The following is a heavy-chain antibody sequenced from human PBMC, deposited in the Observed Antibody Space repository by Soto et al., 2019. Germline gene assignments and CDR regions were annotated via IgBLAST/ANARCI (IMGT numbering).Heavy chain of an antibody. V-gene: IGHV3-23*01. D-gene: IGHD3-3*01. CDR3: AKATKGYDFWSGHHDAFDI. J-gene: IGHJ3*02. CDR1: GFTFSSYA. Sequence: GGSLRLSCAASGFTFSSYAMSWVRQAPWKGLEWVSAISGSGGSTYYADSVKGRFTISRDNSKNTLYLQMNSLRAEDTAVYYCAKATKGYDFWSGHHDAFDIWGQGTMVTVSS. CDR2: ISGSGGST.